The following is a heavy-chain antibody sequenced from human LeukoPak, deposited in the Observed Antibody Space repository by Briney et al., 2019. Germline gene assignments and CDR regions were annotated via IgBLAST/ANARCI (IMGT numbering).Heavy chain of an antibody. Sequence: GGSLTLSCAASGCTFSDHYISWIRQAPGKGMEWVSYIWNRGTDIYYGDSVKGRFTITRDNAKNSVYLQMNSLRVEDTAVYYCARGHYGLDYWGQGTMVTVSS. V-gene: IGHV3-11*01. CDR1: GCTFSDHY. CDR2: IWNRGTDI. J-gene: IGHJ4*02. D-gene: IGHD3-16*01. CDR3: ARGHYGLDY.